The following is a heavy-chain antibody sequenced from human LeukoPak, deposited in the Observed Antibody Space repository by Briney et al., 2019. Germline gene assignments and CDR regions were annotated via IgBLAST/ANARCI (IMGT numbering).Heavy chain of an antibody. CDR3: ARHPHEPYSGYDYPFDY. CDR1: GGSIRSNYY. V-gene: IGHV4-39*01. Sequence: SETLSLTCTVSGGSIRSNYYWGWIRQPPGEGLEWIGSIYYSGSTYYNPSLKSRVTISVDTSKNQFSLKLSSVTAADTAVYYCARHPHEPYSGYDYPFDYWGQGTLVTVSS. D-gene: IGHD5-12*01. J-gene: IGHJ4*02. CDR2: IYYSGST.